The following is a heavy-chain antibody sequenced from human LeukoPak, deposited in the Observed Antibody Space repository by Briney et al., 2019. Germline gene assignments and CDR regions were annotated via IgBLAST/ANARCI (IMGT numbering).Heavy chain of an antibody. V-gene: IGHV3-21*01. CDR3: ARDRGAGSYNFDY. Sequence: GGSLRLSCAASGFSFSSYSMNWVRQAPGKGLEWVSSISRTSSYIYYADSVKGRFTISRDNAKNSLYLQMNSLRAEDTAVYYCARDRGAGSYNFDYWGQGTLVTVSS. CDR1: GFSFSSYS. CDR2: ISRTSSYI. J-gene: IGHJ4*02. D-gene: IGHD1-26*01.